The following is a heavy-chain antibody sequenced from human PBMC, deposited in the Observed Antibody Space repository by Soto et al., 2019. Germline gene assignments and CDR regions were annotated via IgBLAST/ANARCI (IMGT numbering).Heavy chain of an antibody. J-gene: IGHJ6*02. CDR3: ARDPNIVVVPAATYYYYGMDV. Sequence: GGSLRLSCASSGFTFSSYGMHLVRQAPGKGLEWVAVIWYDGSNKYYADSVKGRFTISRDNSKNSLYLQMNSLRAEDTAVYYCARDPNIVVVPAATYYYYGMDVWGQGTTVTVSS. V-gene: IGHV3-33*01. D-gene: IGHD2-2*01. CDR1: GFTFSSYG. CDR2: IWYDGSNK.